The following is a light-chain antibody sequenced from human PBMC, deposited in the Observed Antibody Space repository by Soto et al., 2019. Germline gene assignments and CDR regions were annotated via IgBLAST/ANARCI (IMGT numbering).Light chain of an antibody. CDR2: LGS. Sequence: DIVMTQSPLSLAVTPGERASISFRSSQSLLHSNGYNYFDWYLQKPGQSPXXLIYLGSNRAPGVPDRFSGSGSGTDFTLKINRVEAEDVGTYYCMQALQSLTFGQGTRLEIK. J-gene: IGKJ5*01. CDR1: QSLLHSNGYNY. CDR3: MQALQSLT. V-gene: IGKV2-28*01.